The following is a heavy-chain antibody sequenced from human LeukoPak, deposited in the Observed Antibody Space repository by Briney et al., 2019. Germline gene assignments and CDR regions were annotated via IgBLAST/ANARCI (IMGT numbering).Heavy chain of an antibody. J-gene: IGHJ4*02. Sequence: AGGSLRLSCAASGFTFSSHWVSWVRQAPGRGLEWVANMNQDGSDKYYLDSVKGRFTISRDNAKNSLHLQLNSLRAEDTAVYYCARVRFGSGSSVYFDLWGQGTLVTVSS. CDR3: ARVRFGSGSSVYFDL. D-gene: IGHD3-10*01. CDR1: GFTFSSHW. V-gene: IGHV3-7*01. CDR2: MNQDGSDK.